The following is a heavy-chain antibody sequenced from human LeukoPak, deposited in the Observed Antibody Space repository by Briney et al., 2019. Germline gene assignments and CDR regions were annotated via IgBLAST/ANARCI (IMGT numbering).Heavy chain of an antibody. Sequence: RSSETLSLTCTVSGASISDYYWSWIRQPPGKGLEWIGYIYYTGTTNYSPSLRSRVTISVDTSKNQFSLKLTSVTAADTAVYYCARGHRGLGYWGQGTLVSVSS. J-gene: IGHJ4*02. CDR2: IYYTGTT. D-gene: IGHD3-16*01. V-gene: IGHV4-59*01. CDR3: ARGHRGLGY. CDR1: GASISDYY.